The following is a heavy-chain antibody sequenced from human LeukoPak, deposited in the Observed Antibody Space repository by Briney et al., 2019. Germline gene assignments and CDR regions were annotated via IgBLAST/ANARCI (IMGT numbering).Heavy chain of an antibody. CDR2: ISGSGGST. V-gene: IGHV3-23*01. D-gene: IGHD3-3*01. J-gene: IGHJ3*02. Sequence: GGSLRLSCAASGFTFSSYSMNWVRQAPGKGLEWVSAISGSGGSTYYADSVKGRFTISRDNSKNTLYLQMNSLRAEDTAVYYCAKGLQTVLRFLEWPNDAFDIWGQGTMVTVSS. CDR1: GFTFSSYS. CDR3: AKGLQTVLRFLEWPNDAFDI.